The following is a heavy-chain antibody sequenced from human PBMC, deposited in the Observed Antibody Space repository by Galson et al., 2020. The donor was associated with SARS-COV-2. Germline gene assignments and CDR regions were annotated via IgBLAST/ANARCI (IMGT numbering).Heavy chain of an antibody. CDR3: ARVVCSGGSCYSYYFDY. V-gene: IGHV4-59*01. CDR1: GGSISSYY. CDR2: IYYSGST. D-gene: IGHD2-15*01. J-gene: IGHJ4*02. Sequence: SETLSLTCTVSGGSISSYYWSWIRQPPGKGLEWIGYIYYSGSTNYNPSLKSRVTISVDTSKNQFSLKLSSVTAADTAVYYCARVVCSGGSCYSYYFDYWGQGTLVTVSS.